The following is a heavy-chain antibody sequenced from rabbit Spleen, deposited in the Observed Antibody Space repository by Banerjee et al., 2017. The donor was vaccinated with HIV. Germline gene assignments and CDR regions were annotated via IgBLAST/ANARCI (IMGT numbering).Heavy chain of an antibody. CDR1: GFSFSTSHY. J-gene: IGHJ4*01. CDR2: INIVTYKA. Sequence: QEQLEVSGGDLVKPEGSLTLPCTASGFSFSTSHYMCWVRQAPGKGLEWIACINIVTYKAVYATWAKGRFTISRTSSTTVTLQMTSLTAADTATYFCARDLIGVIGWNFNLWGQGTLVTVS. CDR3: ARDLIGVIGWNFNL. V-gene: IGHV1S45*01. D-gene: IGHD1-1*01.